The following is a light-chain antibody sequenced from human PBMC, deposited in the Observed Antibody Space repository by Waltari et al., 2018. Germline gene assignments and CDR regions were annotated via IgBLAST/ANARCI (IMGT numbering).Light chain of an antibody. CDR3: QKSSSTPPWT. CDR1: QSISIY. V-gene: IGKV1-39*01. J-gene: IGKJ1*01. CDR2: AAS. Sequence: DTQMTQSPSSLSASVGDRVTITCRASQSISIYLNWYQQKPGKAPKLLIYAASTLQSGVPSRFSGSGSGTDFTLTISSLQPEDFATYYCQKSSSTPPWTFGQGTKLEIK.